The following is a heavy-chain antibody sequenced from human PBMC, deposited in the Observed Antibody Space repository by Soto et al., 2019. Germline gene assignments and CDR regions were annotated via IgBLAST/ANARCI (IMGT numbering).Heavy chain of an antibody. CDR3: ARESGAVDP. V-gene: IGHV1-3*01. CDR1: GYTFTSYA. D-gene: IGHD1-26*01. J-gene: IGHJ5*02. CDR2: INAGNGNT. Sequence: QVQLVQSGAEVKKPGASVKDSCKASGYTFTSYAMHWVRQAPGQRLEWMAWINAGNGNTKYSQKFQGRVTPTRDTSASTAHMELSSLTSEDTAVYYCARESGAVDPWGEGTLVTVAS.